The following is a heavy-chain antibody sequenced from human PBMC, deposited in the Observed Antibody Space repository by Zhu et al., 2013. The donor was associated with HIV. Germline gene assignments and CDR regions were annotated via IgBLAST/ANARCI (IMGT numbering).Heavy chain of an antibody. V-gene: IGHV1-8*01. Sequence: QVQLVQSGAEVKKPGASVKVSCKASGYTFTSYDINWVRQATGQGLEWMGWMNPNSGNTGYAQKFQGRVTMTRNTSISTAYMELSSLRSEDTAVYYCARGGYCSGGSCPLNNWFDPWGQGTLVTVSS. CDR2: MNPNSGNT. CDR1: GYTFTSYD. J-gene: IGHJ5*02. CDR3: ARGGYCSGGSCPLNNWFDP. D-gene: IGHD2-15*01.